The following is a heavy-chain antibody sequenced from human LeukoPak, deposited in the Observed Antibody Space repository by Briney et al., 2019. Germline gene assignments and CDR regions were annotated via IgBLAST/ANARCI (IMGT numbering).Heavy chain of an antibody. D-gene: IGHD3-22*01. CDR3: ARGRNYYDSSGYYLLSYFDY. V-gene: IGHV3-20*04. CDR1: GFTFDDYG. CDR2: INWNGGST. J-gene: IGHJ4*02. Sequence: PGGSLRLSCAASGFTFDDYGMSWVRQAPGKGLEWVSGINWNGGSTGYADSLKGRFTISRDNAKNSLSLQMNSLRAEDTALYYCARGRNYYDSSGYYLLSYFDYWGQGTLVTVSS.